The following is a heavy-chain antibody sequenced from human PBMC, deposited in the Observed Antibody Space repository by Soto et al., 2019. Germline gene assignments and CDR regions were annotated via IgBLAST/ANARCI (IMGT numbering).Heavy chain of an antibody. J-gene: IGHJ5*02. CDR1: GYTFTSYA. D-gene: IGHD3-3*01. CDR3: ARYYDFWSGYPRTYYNWFDP. V-gene: IGHV1-3*01. CDR2: INAGNGNT. Sequence: ASVKVSCKASGYTFTSYAMHWVRQAPGQRLEWMGWINAGNGNTKYSQKCQGRVTITRDTSASTAYMELSSLRSEDTAVYYCARYYDFWSGYPRTYYNWFDPWGQGTLVTVSS.